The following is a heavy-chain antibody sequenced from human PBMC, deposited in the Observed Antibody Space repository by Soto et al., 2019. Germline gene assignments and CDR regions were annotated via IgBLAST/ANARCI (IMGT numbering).Heavy chain of an antibody. CDR3: ASGIGAPERARYWYFDL. Sequence: QVQLQQWGAGLWKPSETLSLTCAVYGDSFNVYYWTWIRQSPGKGLEWIGEINHSGKTNYNPSLKSRVTISVDTPKNQFSPNVSSVTAADAAVYYCASGIGAPERARYWYFDLWGPGTLVTVSS. CDR2: INHSGKT. CDR1: GDSFNVYY. V-gene: IGHV4-34*01. J-gene: IGHJ2*01.